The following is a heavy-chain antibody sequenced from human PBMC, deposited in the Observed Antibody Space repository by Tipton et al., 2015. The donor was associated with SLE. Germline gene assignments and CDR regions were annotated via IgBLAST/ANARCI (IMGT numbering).Heavy chain of an antibody. V-gene: IGHV4-61*01. CDR2: IYYSGST. Sequence: GLVKPSETLSLTCTVSGGSVSSGSYYWSWIRQPPGKGLEWIGYIYYSGSTNYNPSLKSRVTISVDTSENQFSLKLSSVTDADTAVYYCARDHIAVAGYGMDVWGQGTTVTVSS. CDR3: ARDHIAVAGYGMDV. CDR1: GGSVSSGSYY. D-gene: IGHD6-19*01. J-gene: IGHJ6*02.